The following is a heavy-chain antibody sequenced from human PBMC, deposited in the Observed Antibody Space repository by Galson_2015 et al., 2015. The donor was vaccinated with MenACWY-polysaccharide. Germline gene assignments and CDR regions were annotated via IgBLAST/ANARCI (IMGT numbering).Heavy chain of an antibody. CDR1: GVSISSGSHH. Sequence: SLTCAVSGVSISSGSHHWSWFRQCPGKSLEWIAYMFHSGGGNYNPSLRSRVTISLDKSRNQFSLNLSSVTAADTAVYFCAGIPATETSFGWFDPWGQGTLVTVSS. D-gene: IGHD4-17*01. V-gene: IGHV4-31*11. J-gene: IGHJ5*02. CDR3: AGIPATETSFGWFDP. CDR2: MFHSGGG.